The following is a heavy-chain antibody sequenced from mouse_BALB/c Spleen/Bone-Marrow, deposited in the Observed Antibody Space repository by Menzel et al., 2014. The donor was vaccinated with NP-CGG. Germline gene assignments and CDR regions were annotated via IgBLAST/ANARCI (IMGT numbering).Heavy chain of an antibody. CDR2: ISSGSSTI. Sequence: VESGGGLVQPGGSRKLSCAASGFTFSSFGMHWVRQAPKKGLEWVAYISSGSSTIYYADTVKGRFTISRDNPKNTLFLQMTSLRSEDTAMYYCTRKGALITHYYAMDYWGQGTSVTVSS. J-gene: IGHJ4*01. CDR3: TRKGALITHYYAMDY. D-gene: IGHD2-4*01. V-gene: IGHV5-17*02. CDR1: GFTFSSFG.